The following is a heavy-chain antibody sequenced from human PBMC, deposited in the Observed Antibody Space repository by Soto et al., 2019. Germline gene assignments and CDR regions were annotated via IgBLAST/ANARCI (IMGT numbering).Heavy chain of an antibody. Sequence: QVQLVQSGAGVKKPGASVKVSCKASGYTFTSYAMHWVRQAPGQRLEWMGWINAGNGNTKYSQKFQGRVTITRDTSASTAYMELSSRRSEDTAVYYCASWSYYFDYWGQGTLVTVSS. V-gene: IGHV1-3*01. D-gene: IGHD1-26*01. J-gene: IGHJ4*02. CDR1: GYTFTSYA. CDR3: ASWSYYFDY. CDR2: INAGNGNT.